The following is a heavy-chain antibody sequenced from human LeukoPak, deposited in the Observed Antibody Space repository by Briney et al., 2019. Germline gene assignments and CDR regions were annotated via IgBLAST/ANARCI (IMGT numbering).Heavy chain of an antibody. Sequence: PSETLSLTCTVSGGSISSSSYYWSWIRQPPGKGLEWIGEINHSGSTNYNPSLKSRVTISVDTSKNQFSLKLSSVTAADTAVYYCARARGYYYYYMDVWGKGTTVTVSS. CDR2: INHSGST. CDR1: GGSISSSSYY. J-gene: IGHJ6*03. V-gene: IGHV4-39*07. CDR3: ARARGYYYYYMDV.